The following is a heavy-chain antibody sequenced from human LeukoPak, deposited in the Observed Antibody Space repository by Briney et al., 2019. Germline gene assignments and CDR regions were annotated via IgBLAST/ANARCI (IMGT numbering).Heavy chain of an antibody. CDR1: GDSVSNYSAA. J-gene: IGHJ5*01. V-gene: IGHV6-1*01. D-gene: IGHD7-27*01. Sequence: SQTLSLTCVVTGDSVSNYSAAWERISQSPSRGLEWLGRTYYRSRRYTDYAPPMKSRITVSPDTSKNQFSLQVNSVTPEDTAVYYCARSLRGTYLGALDSWGQGTLVTASS. CDR3: ARSLRGTYLGALDS. CDR2: TYYRSRRYT.